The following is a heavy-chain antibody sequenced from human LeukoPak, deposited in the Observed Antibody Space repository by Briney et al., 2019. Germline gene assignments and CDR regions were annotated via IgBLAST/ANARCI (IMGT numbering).Heavy chain of an antibody. CDR1: GYTFTSYY. CDR3: ARDPDTSGSYSH. V-gene: IGHV1-2*02. CDR2: INPNSGGT. D-gene: IGHD3-10*01. J-gene: IGHJ4*02. Sequence: GASVKVSCKASGYTFTSYYMHWVRQAPGQGLEWMGWINPNSGGTNYAQKFQGRVTMTRDTSISTAYMELSRLRSDDTAVYYCARDPDTSGSYSHWGQGTLVTVSS.